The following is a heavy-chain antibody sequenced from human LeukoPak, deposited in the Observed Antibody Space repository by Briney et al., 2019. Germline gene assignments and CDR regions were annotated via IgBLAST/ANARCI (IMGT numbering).Heavy chain of an antibody. V-gene: IGHV4-59*01. J-gene: IGHJ4*02. CDR1: GGSISSYY. Sequence: SETLSHTCTVSGGSISSYYWSWIRQPPGKGLEWIGYIYYSGSTNYNPSLKSRVTISVDTSKNQFSLKLSSVTAADTAVYYCASGSSHFGYWGQGTLVTVSS. CDR2: IYYSGST. D-gene: IGHD6-6*01. CDR3: ASGSSHFGY.